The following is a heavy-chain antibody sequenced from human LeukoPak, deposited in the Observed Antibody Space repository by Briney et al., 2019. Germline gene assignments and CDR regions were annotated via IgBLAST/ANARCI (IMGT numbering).Heavy chain of an antibody. D-gene: IGHD2-8*01. CDR2: ISYDGSNK. V-gene: IGHV3-30*18. CDR3: AKSMVPSGIVLMVYAIRYYYYGMDV. Sequence: GGSLRLSCAASGFTFSSYGMHWVRQAPGKGLEWGAVISYDGSNKYYADSVKGRFTISRDNSKNTLYLQMTSLRAEDTAVYYCAKSMVPSGIVLMVYAIRYYYYGMDVWGQGTTVTVSS. J-gene: IGHJ6*02. CDR1: GFTFSSYG.